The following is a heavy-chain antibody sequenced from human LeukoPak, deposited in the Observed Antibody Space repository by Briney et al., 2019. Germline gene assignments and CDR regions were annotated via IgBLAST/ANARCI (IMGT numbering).Heavy chain of an antibody. J-gene: IGHJ4*02. CDR1: GITFSSYA. V-gene: IGHV3-30*04. Sequence: GRSLRLSCAASGITFSSYAMLWVRQAPGKGLEWVAVISYDGSNKYYADSVKGRFTISRDNSKNTLYPQMNSLRAEDTAVYYCARVMGRYCSSTSCYVDYWGQGTLVTVSS. CDR3: ARVMGRYCSSTSCYVDY. CDR2: ISYDGSNK. D-gene: IGHD2-2*01.